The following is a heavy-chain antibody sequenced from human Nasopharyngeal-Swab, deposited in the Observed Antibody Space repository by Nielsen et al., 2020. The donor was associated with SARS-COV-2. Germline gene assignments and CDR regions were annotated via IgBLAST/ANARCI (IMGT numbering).Heavy chain of an antibody. V-gene: IGHV4-39*07. Sequence: SETLSLTCTVSGGSISGSNYYWGWLRQPPGMGLEWIGNLYYRGGSTYYNPSLKSRVTISADRSKNQFSLTLTSLTAADTAVYYCATSIGFYALQSWGQGTLVIVSS. D-gene: IGHD6-19*01. CDR1: GGSISGSNYY. CDR3: ATSIGFYALQS. CDR2: LYYRGGST. J-gene: IGHJ5*02.